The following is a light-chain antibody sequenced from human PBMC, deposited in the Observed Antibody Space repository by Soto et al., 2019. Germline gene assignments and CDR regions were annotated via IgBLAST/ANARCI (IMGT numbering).Light chain of an antibody. CDR1: QSVSSNY. CDR3: QQYGGSSGNT. CDR2: GAS. J-gene: IGKJ5*01. V-gene: IGKV3-20*01. Sequence: EIVLTQSPGTLSLSPGERATLSCRASQSVSSNYLGWYQQKPGQAPRLLIYGASSRATGIPDRFSGSGSGTDFTLTISRLEPEDFAVYYCQQYGGSSGNTFGQGTRLEIK.